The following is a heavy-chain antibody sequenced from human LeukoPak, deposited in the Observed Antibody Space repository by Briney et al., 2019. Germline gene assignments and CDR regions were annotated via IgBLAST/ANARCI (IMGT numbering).Heavy chain of an antibody. CDR2: ISYDGSNK. CDR3: AKSYGPYSVVFGMDG. Sequence: PGRSLRLSCAASGFTFSTYGMHWVRQAPGKGLEWVAVISYDGSNKDYADSVKGRFTISRDNSKNTLYLQMNSLRAEDTAVYYCAKSYGPYSVVFGMDGWGQGTTVTVSS. V-gene: IGHV3-30*18. D-gene: IGHD5/OR15-5a*01. CDR1: GFTFSTYG. J-gene: IGHJ6*02.